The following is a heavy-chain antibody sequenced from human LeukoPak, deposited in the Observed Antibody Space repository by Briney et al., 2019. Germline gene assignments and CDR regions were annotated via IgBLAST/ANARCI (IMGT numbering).Heavy chain of an antibody. D-gene: IGHD6-13*01. V-gene: IGHV3-9*01. J-gene: IGHJ6*02. CDR1: GFTFDDYA. CDR3: AKDLNGGSSWYKDYYYGMDV. Sequence: PGGSLRLSCAASGFTFDDYAMHWVRQAPGKGLEWVSGISWNSGSIGYADSVKGRFTISRDNAKNSLYLQMNSLRPEDTALYYCAKDLNGGSSWYKDYYYGMDVWGQGTTVTASS. CDR2: ISWNSGSI.